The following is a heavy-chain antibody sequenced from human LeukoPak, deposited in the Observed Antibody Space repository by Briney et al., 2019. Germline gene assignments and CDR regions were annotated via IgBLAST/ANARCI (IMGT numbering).Heavy chain of an antibody. J-gene: IGHJ4*02. D-gene: IGHD5-24*01. CDR1: GFTFDDYA. Sequence: GGSLRLSCAASGFTFDDYAMHWVRQAPGKGLEWVSGISWNSGSIGYADSVKGRFTISRDNAKNSLYLQMNSLRAEDTALYYCAKLVDGYNYLDYWGQGTLVTVSS. CDR3: AKLVDGYNYLDY. CDR2: ISWNSGSI. V-gene: IGHV3-9*01.